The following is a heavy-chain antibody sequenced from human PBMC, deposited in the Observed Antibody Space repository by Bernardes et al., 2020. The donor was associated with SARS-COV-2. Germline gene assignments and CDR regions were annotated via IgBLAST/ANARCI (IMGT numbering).Heavy chain of an antibody. V-gene: IGHV3-7*01. J-gene: IGHJ6*02. Sequence: GGSLRLSCAASRFTFSNYWMSWVRQGPGKGLEWVANIKQDGSEKYYVDSVKGRFTISRDNAKNSLYLQMNNLRAEDTAVYYCVKGDYEDGHYYFDMDVWCQVTTVSVS. CDR1: RFTFSNYW. CDR2: IKQDGSEK. CDR3: VKGDYEDGHYYFDMDV. D-gene: IGHD4-17*01.